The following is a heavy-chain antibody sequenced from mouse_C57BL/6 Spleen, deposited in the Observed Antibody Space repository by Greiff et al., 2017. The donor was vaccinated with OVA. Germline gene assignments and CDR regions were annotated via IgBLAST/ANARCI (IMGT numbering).Heavy chain of an antibody. CDR2: IDPETGGT. CDR1: GYTFTDYE. J-gene: IGHJ1*03. D-gene: IGHD1-1*01. CDR3: TREGGFITTVVRYFDV. Sequence: VQLQESGAELVRPGASVTLSCKASGYTFTDYEMHWVKQTPVHGLEWIGAIDPETGGTAYNQKFKGKAILTADKSSSTAYMELRSLTSEDSAVYYCTREGGFITTVVRYFDVWGTGTTVTVSS. V-gene: IGHV1-15*01.